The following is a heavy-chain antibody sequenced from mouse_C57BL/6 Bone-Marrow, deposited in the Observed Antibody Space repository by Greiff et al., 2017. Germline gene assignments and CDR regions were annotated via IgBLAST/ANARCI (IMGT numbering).Heavy chain of an antibody. CDR3: ARRVYYYGGRCDYFDY. J-gene: IGHJ2*01. CDR1: GYTFTSYW. D-gene: IGHD1-1*01. V-gene: IGHV1-53*01. CDR2: INPSNGGT. Sequence: VQLQQPGTELVKPGASVKLSCKASGYTFTSYWMHWVKQRPGQGLEWIGNINPSNGGTNYNEKLKSKATLTVDKSSSTAYMQLSSLTSEDSAVYYCARRVYYYGGRCDYFDYWGQGTTLTVS.